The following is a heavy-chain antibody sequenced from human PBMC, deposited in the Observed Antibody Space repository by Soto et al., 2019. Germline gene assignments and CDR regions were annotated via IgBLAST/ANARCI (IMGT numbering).Heavy chain of an antibody. D-gene: IGHD3-22*01. CDR3: ARAPMVLTRSYFDS. CDR2: ISSSGNT. V-gene: IGHV4-59*01. CDR1: DGSISNFY. Sequence: SETLSLTCTVSDGSISNFYWSWIRQPPGKGLEWIGYISSSGNTNYNPSLKSRVSISVDTSKDQFSLNLTSVTAADTGVYYCARAPMVLTRSYFDSWGQGTPVTVSS. J-gene: IGHJ4*02.